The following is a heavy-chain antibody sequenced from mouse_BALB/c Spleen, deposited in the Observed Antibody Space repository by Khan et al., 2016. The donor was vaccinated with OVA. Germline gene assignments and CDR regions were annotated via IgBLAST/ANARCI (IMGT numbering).Heavy chain of an antibody. J-gene: IGHJ3*01. Sequence: EVELVESGGGLVKPGGSLKLSCAASGFTFSNYAMSWVRQSPEKRLEWVAYIGSGDSTYYLDSVKGRFTISRDNDRNNLYLQMSSLRSEYTAMYYCARYHWFAYWGQGTLVTVSA. CDR3: ARYHWFAY. CDR1: GFTFSNYA. CDR2: IGSGDST. V-gene: IGHV5-6-5*01.